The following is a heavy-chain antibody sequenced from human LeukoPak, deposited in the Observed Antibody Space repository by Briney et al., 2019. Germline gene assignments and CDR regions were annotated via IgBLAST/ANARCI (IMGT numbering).Heavy chain of an antibody. D-gene: IGHD2-15*01. V-gene: IGHV4-59*01. CDR2: IYYSGST. J-gene: IGHJ3*02. CDR1: GGSISSYY. CDR3: ARDRGLYCSGGSCYSAAFDI. Sequence: SETLSLTCTVSGGSISSYYWSWIRQPPGKGPEWIGYIYYSGSTNYNPSLKSRVTISVDTSKNQFSLKLSSVTAADTAVYYCARDRGLYCSGGSCYSAAFDIWGQGTMVTVSS.